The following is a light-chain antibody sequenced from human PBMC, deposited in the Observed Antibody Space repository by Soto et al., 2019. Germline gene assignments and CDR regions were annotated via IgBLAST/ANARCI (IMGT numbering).Light chain of an antibody. CDR2: DDS. V-gene: IGLV3-21*02. CDR3: QVWDSGSDL. J-gene: IGLJ2*01. CDR1: NIGYKT. Sequence: SYELTQPPSVSVAPGQTATFICGGDNIGYKTVHWYQQRPGKAPVLVVYDDSDRPSGSPERFSGSNSGNTATLTINRVEAGDEADYYCQVWDSGSDLFGGGTKLTVL.